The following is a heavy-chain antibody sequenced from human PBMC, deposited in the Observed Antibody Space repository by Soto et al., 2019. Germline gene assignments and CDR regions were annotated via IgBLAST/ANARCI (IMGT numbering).Heavy chain of an antibody. CDR3: ARDPHGAGMDV. CDR2: IWYDGSNK. V-gene: IGHV3-33*01. CDR1: GFTFSSYG. J-gene: IGHJ6*02. Sequence: GGSLRLSCAASGFTFSSYGMHWVRQAPGKGLEWVAVIWYDGSNKYYADSVKGRFTISRDNSKNTLYLQMNSLRAEDTAVYYCARDPHGAGMDVWGQGTTVTASS.